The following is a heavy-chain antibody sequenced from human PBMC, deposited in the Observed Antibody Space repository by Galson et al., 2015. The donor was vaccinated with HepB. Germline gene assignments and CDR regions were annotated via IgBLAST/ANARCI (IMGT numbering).Heavy chain of an antibody. J-gene: IGHJ4*02. CDR3: ARFLVVVATTEDIGDY. CDR2: INTNTGNP. Sequence: SVKVSCKASGYTFTSYAMNWVRQAPGQGLEWMGWINTNTGNPTYAQGFTGRFVFSLDTSVSTAYLQISSLKAEDTAVYYCARFLVVVATTEDIGDYWGQGTLVTVSS. V-gene: IGHV7-4-1*02. D-gene: IGHD5-12*01. CDR1: GYTFTSYA.